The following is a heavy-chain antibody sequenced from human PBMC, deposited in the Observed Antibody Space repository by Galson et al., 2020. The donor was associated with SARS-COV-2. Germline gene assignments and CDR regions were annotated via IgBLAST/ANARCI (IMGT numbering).Heavy chain of an antibody. V-gene: IGHV4-59*08. J-gene: IGHJ4*02. CDR3: AKLAEGRRSSEDY. Sequence: ETSETLSLTCAVSIGSMTGHYWSWIRQAPGKGLEWIGYISYDGSTTYNPSLKNRVTISIDTSKNQFSLRLTSVTAADTALYYCAKLAEGRRSSEDYWAQGTRVTVSS. D-gene: IGHD1-26*01. CDR1: IGSMTGHY. CDR2: ISYDGST.